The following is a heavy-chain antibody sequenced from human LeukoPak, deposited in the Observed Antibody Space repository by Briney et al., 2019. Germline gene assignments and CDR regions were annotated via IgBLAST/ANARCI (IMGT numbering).Heavy chain of an antibody. V-gene: IGHV4-4*07. CDR3: ARDLCSSTSCSSHFDS. CDR2: IYSSGST. CDR1: GGAISGGY. D-gene: IGHD2-2*01. Sequence: SETLSLTCTVCGGAISGGYWSWIRQPAWKELEWIGRIYSSGSTNYNPSLKSRVTMSVDTSKNQFSLKLSSVTAADTAVYYCARDLCSSTSCSSHFDSWGQGTLVTVSS. J-gene: IGHJ4*02.